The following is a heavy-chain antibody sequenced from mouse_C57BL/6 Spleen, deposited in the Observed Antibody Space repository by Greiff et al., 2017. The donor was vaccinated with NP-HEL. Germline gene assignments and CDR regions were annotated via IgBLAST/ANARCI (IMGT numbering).Heavy chain of an antibody. J-gene: IGHJ2*01. D-gene: IGHD1-1*01. CDR2: ISSGGSYT. Sequence: DVKLVESGGDLVKPGGSLKLSCAASGFTFSSYGMSWVRQTPDKRLEWVATISSGGSYTYYPDSVKGRFTISRDNAKNTLYLQMSSLKSEDTAMYYCARLTTVVRDYFDYWGQGTTLTVSS. CDR3: ARLTTVVRDYFDY. V-gene: IGHV5-6*02. CDR1: GFTFSSYG.